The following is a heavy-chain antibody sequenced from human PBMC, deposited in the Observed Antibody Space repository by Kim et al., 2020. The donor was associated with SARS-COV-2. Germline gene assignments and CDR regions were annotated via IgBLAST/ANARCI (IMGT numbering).Heavy chain of an antibody. Sequence: ASVKVSCKASGYTFSNYGISWVRLAPGQGLEWMGWISGSNGATKYAQKFQGRVTMTTDTSADTAYMELRSLRSDDTALYYCARAHYSTNSPFFYWGQETLVTVSS. J-gene: IGHJ4*02. D-gene: IGHD2-8*01. CDR1: GYTFSNYG. CDR3: ARAHYSTNSPFFY. CDR2: ISGSNGAT. V-gene: IGHV1-18*01.